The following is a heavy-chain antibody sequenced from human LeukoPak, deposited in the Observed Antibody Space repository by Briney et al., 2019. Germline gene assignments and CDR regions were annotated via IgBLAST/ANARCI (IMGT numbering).Heavy chain of an antibody. V-gene: IGHV4-4*07. CDR3: ARERHLAAAGYLFDY. D-gene: IGHD6-13*01. CDR1: GGSISGYY. CDR2: IYTSETT. Sequence: PSETLSLTCAVSGGSISGYYWSWIRQPAGKGLEWIGRIYTSETTNYNPSLKSRVTMSVDTSKNQFSLKMNSVTAADTAVYYCARERHLAAAGYLFDYWGRGTLVTVSS. J-gene: IGHJ4*02.